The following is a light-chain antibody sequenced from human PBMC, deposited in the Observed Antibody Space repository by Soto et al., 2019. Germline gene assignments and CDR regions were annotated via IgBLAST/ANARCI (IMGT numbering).Light chain of an antibody. J-gene: IGLJ2*01. V-gene: IGLV1-40*01. Sequence: QSVLTQPPSVSGAPGQRVTISCTGSSSNIGAGYDVHWYQQLPGTAPKLLIYGNSNRPSGVPDRFSGSKSGTSASLAITGLQAEDAADYCCQSDDSSLSGYVVFGGGTKVTVL. CDR3: QSDDSSLSGYVV. CDR1: SSNIGAGYD. CDR2: GNS.